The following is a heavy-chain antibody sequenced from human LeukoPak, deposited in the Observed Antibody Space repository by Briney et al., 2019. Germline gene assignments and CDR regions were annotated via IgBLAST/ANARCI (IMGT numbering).Heavy chain of an antibody. D-gene: IGHD4-17*01. J-gene: IGHJ5*02. V-gene: IGHV4-59*01. CDR2: IYYSGST. CDR3: ARVLTATVYPSAMFDP. CDR1: GGSISSYH. Sequence: SETLSLTCTVSGGSISSYHWSWIRQPPGKGLEWIGYIYYSGSTNYNPSLKSRVTISVDTSKNQFSLKLSSVTAADTAVYYCARVLTATVYPSAMFDPWGQGTLVTVSS.